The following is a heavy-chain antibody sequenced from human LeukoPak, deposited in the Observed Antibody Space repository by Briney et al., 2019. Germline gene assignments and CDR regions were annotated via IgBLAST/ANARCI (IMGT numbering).Heavy chain of an antibody. CDR2: IYSGGST. V-gene: IGHV3-53*01. CDR3: AKEAPPVYYDFWSGYYGGFDP. CDR1: GFTVSSNY. Sequence: GGSLRLSCAASGFTVSSNYMSWVRQAPGKGLEWVSVIYSGGSTYYADSVKGRFTISRDNSKNTLYLRMNSLRAEDTAVYYCAKEAPPVYYDFWSGYYGGFDPWGQGTLVTVSS. D-gene: IGHD3-3*01. J-gene: IGHJ5*02.